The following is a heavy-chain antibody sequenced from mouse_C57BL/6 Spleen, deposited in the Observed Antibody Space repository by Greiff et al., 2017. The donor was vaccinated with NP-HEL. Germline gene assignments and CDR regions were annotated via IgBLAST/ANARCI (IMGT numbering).Heavy chain of an antibody. V-gene: IGHV2-2*01. Sequence: QVQLQQSGPGLVQPSQCLSITCTVSGFSLTSYGVHWVRQSPGKGLEWLGVIWSGGSTDYNAAFISRLSISKDNSKSQVFFKMNSLQADDTAIYYCARGNYDWYFDVWGTGTTVTVSS. CDR2: IWSGGST. D-gene: IGHD2-1*01. CDR1: GFSLTSYG. CDR3: ARGNYDWYFDV. J-gene: IGHJ1*03.